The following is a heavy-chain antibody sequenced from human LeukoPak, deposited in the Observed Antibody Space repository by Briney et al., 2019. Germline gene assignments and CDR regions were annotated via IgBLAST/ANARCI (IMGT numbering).Heavy chain of an antibody. CDR1: GYTFTGYY. CDR2: INPNSGGT. J-gene: IGHJ4*02. V-gene: IGHV1-2*02. D-gene: IGHD3-22*01. Sequence: ASVKVSCKASGYTFTGYYMHWVRQAPGQGLEWMGWINPNSGGTNYAQKFQGRVTMTRDTSISTAYMELSRLRSDDTAVYYCARDFDYYDSSGYYCTYFDYRGQGTLVTVSS. CDR3: ARDFDYYDSSGYYCTYFDY.